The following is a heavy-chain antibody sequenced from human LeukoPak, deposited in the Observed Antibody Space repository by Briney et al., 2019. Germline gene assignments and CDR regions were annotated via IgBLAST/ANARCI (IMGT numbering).Heavy chain of an antibody. CDR2: IYYSGST. Sequence: KPSETLSLTCTVSGGSISSYYWSWIRQPPGKGLEWIGYIYYSGSTNYNPSLKSRVTISVDTSKNQFSLKLSSVTAADTAVYYCASEGQQLGPYYFDYWGQGTLVTVSS. J-gene: IGHJ4*02. CDR3: ASEGQQLGPYYFDY. V-gene: IGHV4-59*01. D-gene: IGHD6-13*01. CDR1: GGSISSYY.